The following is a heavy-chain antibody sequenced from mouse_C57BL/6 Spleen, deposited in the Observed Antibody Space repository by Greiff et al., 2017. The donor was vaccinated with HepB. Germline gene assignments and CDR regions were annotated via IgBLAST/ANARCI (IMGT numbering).Heavy chain of an antibody. V-gene: IGHV7-1*01. D-gene: IGHD1-1*01. CDR3: ARDARRYYGSSSYWYFDV. CDR2: SRNKANDYTT. CDR1: GFTFSDFY. J-gene: IGHJ1*03. Sequence: EVNVVESGGGLVQSGRSLRLSCATSGFTFSDFYMEWVRQAPGKGLEWIAASRNKANDYTTEYSASVKGRFIVSRDTSQSILYLQMNALRAEDTAIYYCARDARRYYGSSSYWYFDVWGTGTTVTVSS.